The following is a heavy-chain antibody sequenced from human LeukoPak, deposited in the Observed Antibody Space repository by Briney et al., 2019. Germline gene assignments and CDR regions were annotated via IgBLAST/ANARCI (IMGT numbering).Heavy chain of an antibody. CDR1: GFTFSRYW. J-gene: IGHJ4*02. CDR3: VPEYYDYGDGGY. V-gene: IGHV3-7*01. CDR2: IQPDGSEK. D-gene: IGHD4-17*01. Sequence: GGSLRLSCAASGFTFSRYWMSWVRQAPGKGLEWVGNIQPDGSEKYYVDSVKGRFTISRDNAKNSLYLQMSSLSVEDTAVYYCVPEYYDYGDGGYWGQGTLVTVSS.